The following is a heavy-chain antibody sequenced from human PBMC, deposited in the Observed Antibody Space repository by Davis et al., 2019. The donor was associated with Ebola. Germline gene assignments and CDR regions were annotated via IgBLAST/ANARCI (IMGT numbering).Heavy chain of an antibody. D-gene: IGHD3-16*01. CDR3: TKVHWGRFDY. CDR1: GFTFNNAW. Sequence: GESLKISCVASGFTFNNAWMSWVRQAPGQGLEWVGRIQSKTDGETTDYAAPVRGRFTISRDDSKNTVYLQMNSLKTEDTAVYYCTKVHWGRFDYWGQGTLVTVSS. J-gene: IGHJ4*02. CDR2: IQSKTDGETT. V-gene: IGHV3-15*01.